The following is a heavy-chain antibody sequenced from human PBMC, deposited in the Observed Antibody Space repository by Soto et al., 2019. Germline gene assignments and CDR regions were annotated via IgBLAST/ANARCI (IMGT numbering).Heavy chain of an antibody. J-gene: IGHJ6*02. D-gene: IGHD1-1*01. CDR1: GFTFRSYA. Sequence: EVQLLEAGGGLVQLGGSQRLSCAASGFTFRSYAMSWVRQAPGKGLEWVSTLSGSGGSTYYAASVKGRFAISRDNSKNIVYLQMNSLGAEDTAVYFCAKQQGPGTHYYYAMDVWGQGTAVTVSS. CDR3: AKQQGPGTHYYYAMDV. V-gene: IGHV3-23*01. CDR2: LSGSGGST.